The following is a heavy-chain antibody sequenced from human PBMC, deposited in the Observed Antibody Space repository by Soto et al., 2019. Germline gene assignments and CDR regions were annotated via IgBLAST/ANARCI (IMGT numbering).Heavy chain of an antibody. V-gene: IGHV3-23*01. Sequence: GWSLRLSCASSVFDFRNYAMGWVRQAPGKGLEWVSTISGTGATSYYADSVKGRFTISRGNSKNTLYLQMNGLRVEDTAIYYCARCLTTVTTVFAYWGQGALVTSPQ. CDR3: ARCLTTVTTVFAY. CDR2: ISGTGATS. J-gene: IGHJ4*02. D-gene: IGHD4-17*01. CDR1: VFDFRNYA.